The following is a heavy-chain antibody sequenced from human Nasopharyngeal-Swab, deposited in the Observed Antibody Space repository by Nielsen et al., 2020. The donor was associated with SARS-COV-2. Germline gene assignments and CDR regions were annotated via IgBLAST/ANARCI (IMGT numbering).Heavy chain of an antibody. J-gene: IGHJ3*02. Sequence: GESLKISCAASGFTFSSYSMNWVRQAPGKGLEWVSSISSSSSTIYYADSVKGRFTISRDNAKNSLYLQMNSLRDEDTAVYYCARDLGLRYFDWSNDAFDIWGQGTMVTVSS. CDR1: GFTFSSYS. V-gene: IGHV3-48*02. CDR2: ISSSSSTI. CDR3: ARDLGLRYFDWSNDAFDI. D-gene: IGHD3-9*01.